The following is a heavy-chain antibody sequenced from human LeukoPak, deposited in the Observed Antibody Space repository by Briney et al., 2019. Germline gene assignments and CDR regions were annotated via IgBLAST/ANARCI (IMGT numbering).Heavy chain of an antibody. CDR1: RYTFSSYY. Sequence: ASVKVSCKASRYTFSSYYIYWVRQAPGQGLEWMGVINPSGGSTIYVQKFQDRVTMTRDTSTSTVYMELSSLRSEDTAVYYCATAYNYGRDAFDIWGQGTMVTVSS. D-gene: IGHD5-18*01. CDR2: INPSGGST. V-gene: IGHV1-46*01. CDR3: ATAYNYGRDAFDI. J-gene: IGHJ3*02.